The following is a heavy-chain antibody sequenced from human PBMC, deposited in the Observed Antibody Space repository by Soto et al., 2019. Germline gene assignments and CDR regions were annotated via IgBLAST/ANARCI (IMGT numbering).Heavy chain of an antibody. CDR1: GFTFSSYG. CDR3: ASQNIRSSSWYTNFYYGMDV. J-gene: IGHJ6*02. Sequence: QVQLVESGGGVVQPGRSLRLSCAASGFTFSSYGMHWVRQAPGKGLVWVAVIWYDGSNKYYADSVKGRFTISRDNSKNTLYLQMNSLRAEDTAVYYCASQNIRSSSWYTNFYYGMDVWGQGTTVTVSS. V-gene: IGHV3-33*01. D-gene: IGHD6-13*01. CDR2: IWYDGSNK.